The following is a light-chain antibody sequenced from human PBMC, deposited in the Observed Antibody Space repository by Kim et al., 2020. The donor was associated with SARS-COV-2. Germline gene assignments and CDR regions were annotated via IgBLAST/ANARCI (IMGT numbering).Light chain of an antibody. V-gene: IGLV6-57*03. CDR3: QSYDSSNHVV. J-gene: IGLJ2*01. CDR1: RGSIASNY. CDR2: EDN. Sequence: KTLTNSCTRSRGSIASNYVQWYQQRPGSAPTTVIYEDNQRPSGVPDRFSGSIDSSSNSASLTISGLKTEDEADYYCQSYDSSNHVVFGGGTQLTVL.